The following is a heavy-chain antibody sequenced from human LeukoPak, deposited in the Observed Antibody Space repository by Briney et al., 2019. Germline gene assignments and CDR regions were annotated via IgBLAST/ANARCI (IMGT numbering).Heavy chain of an antibody. CDR3: ARGVVVVTAARWVNWFDP. CDR1: GFTFSSYG. CDR2: IWYDGSNK. J-gene: IGHJ5*02. Sequence: GGSLRLSCAASGFTFSSYGMHWVRQAPGEGLEWVAVIWYDGSNKYYADSVKGRFTISRDNSKNTLYLQMNSLRAEDTAVYYCARGVVVVTAARWVNWFDPWGQGTLVTVSS. D-gene: IGHD2-21*02. V-gene: IGHV3-33*01.